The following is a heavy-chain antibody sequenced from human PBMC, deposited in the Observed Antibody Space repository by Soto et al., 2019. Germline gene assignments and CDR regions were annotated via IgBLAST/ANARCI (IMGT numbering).Heavy chain of an antibody. CDR3: ARGRIPY. Sequence: PGGSLRLSCVASGFTFSDSYMSWIRQAPGKGLEWISYISNSGDIIYYADSVKGRFTISRDNAKNSLYLQMNSLRAEDTAVYYCARGRIPYWGQGTLVTVSS. CDR1: GFTFSDSY. D-gene: IGHD5-18*01. V-gene: IGHV3-11*01. J-gene: IGHJ4*02. CDR2: ISNSGDII.